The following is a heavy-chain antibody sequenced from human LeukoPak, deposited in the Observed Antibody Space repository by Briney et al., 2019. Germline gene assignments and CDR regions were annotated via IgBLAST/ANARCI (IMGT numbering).Heavy chain of an antibody. V-gene: IGHV3-7*01. Sequence: PGGSLRLSCAASGFTVSSNYMSWVRQAPGKGLEWVANVKQDGSEKYYVDSVKGRFTISRDNAKNSLYLQMNSLRVEDTAVYYCARGSLGSGSSFDYWGQGTLVTVSS. CDR3: ARGSLGSGSSFDY. CDR1: GFTVSSNY. D-gene: IGHD1-26*01. J-gene: IGHJ4*02. CDR2: VKQDGSEK.